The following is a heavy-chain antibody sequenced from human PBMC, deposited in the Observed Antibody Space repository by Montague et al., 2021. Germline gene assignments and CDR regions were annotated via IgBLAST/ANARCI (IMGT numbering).Heavy chain of an antibody. V-gene: IGHV4-59*01. J-gene: IGHJ6*02. CDR2: IYYSRRT. CDR3: AVTNPYYYYGMDV. CDR1: SGSISSFS. Sequence: SETLSLTCIVSSGSISSFSWAWIRQAPGKGLEWIGYIYYSRRTNYNPSLKSRVTISVDTSKNQFSLKLSSVTAADTAFYYCAVTNPYYYYGMDVWGQGTAVTVSS. D-gene: IGHD1-14*01.